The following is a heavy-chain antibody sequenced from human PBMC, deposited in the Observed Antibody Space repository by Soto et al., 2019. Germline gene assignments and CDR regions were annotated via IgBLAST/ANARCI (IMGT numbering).Heavy chain of an antibody. V-gene: IGHV4-4*07. D-gene: IGHD4-17*01. CDR3: ALTVNTWMGKYYYYGMDV. J-gene: IGHJ6*02. CDR1: CGSISSYY. CDR2: IYTSGST. Sequence: PSETLSLTCTVSCGSISSYYWSWIRQPAGKGLEWIGRIYTSGSTNYNPSLKSRVTMSVDTSKNQFSLKLSSVTAADTAVYYCALTVNTWMGKYYYYGMDVWGQGPTVTVS.